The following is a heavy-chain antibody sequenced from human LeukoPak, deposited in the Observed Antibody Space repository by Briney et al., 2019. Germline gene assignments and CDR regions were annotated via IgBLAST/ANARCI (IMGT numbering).Heavy chain of an antibody. V-gene: IGHV3-7*03. J-gene: IGHJ4*02. CDR2: IKQDGSEK. CDR3: AKGTVAGPYYFDY. D-gene: IGHD6-19*01. CDR1: GFTFSSYW. Sequence: GGSLRLSCAASGFTFSSYWMSWVRQAPGKGLEWVANIKQDGSEKYYVDSVKGRFTISRDNAKNSLYLQMNSLRAEDTALYYCAKGTVAGPYYFDYWGQGTLVTVSS.